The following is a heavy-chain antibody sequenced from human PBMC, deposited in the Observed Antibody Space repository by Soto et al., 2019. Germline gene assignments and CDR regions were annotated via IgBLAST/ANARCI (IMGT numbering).Heavy chain of an antibody. CDR2: MYYSGST. V-gene: IGHV4-30-4*01. J-gene: IGHJ2*01. CDR3: ARERFCTNGICHRNWYFDL. D-gene: IGHD2-8*01. CDR1: GGSISSGNHY. Sequence: QVQLQESGPGLVQPSQTLSLTCSVSGGSISSGNHYWSWIRQPPGQGLEWIGYMYYSGSTYYNPSLKSRVSMSVDTSKNQFSLRLSSVTAADTAVYYCARERFCTNGICHRNWYFDLWGRGTLVTVSS.